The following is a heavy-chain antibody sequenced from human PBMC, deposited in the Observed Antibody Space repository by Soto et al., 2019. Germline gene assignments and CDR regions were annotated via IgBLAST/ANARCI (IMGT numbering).Heavy chain of an antibody. CDR3: AKDGRDCSGGSCYSSLFDY. CDR2: ISGSGGST. V-gene: IGHV3-23*01. CDR1: GFTFISYA. Sequence: GGSLRLSCAASGFTFISYAMSWVRQAPGKGLEWVSAISGSGGSTYYADSVKGRFTISRDNSKNTLYLQMNSLRAEDTAVYYCAKDGRDCSGGSCYSSLFDYWGQGTLVTVSS. D-gene: IGHD2-15*01. J-gene: IGHJ4*02.